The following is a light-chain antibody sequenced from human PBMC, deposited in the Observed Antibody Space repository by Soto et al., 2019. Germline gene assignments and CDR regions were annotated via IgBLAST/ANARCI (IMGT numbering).Light chain of an antibody. CDR2: EDT. J-gene: IGLJ1*01. CDR3: SSYAGSNNYV. V-gene: IGLV2-8*01. Sequence: QSALTQPPSASASPGQSVAISFTGTSSDVGGYNYVSWYQQHPGKAPKLMIYEDTLRPSGVPDRFSGSKSGNTASLTVSGLQADDEADYYCSSYAGSNNYVFGTGTKVTV. CDR1: SSDVGGYNY.